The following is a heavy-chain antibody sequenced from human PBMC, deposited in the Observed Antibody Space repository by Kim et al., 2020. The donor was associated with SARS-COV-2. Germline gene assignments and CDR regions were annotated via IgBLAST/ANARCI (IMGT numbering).Heavy chain of an antibody. Sequence: TNYAQKFQGRVTMTRDTSISTAYMELSRLRSDDTAVYYCARVGRIAAAGTWGQGTLVTVSS. CDR3: ARVGRIAAAGT. V-gene: IGHV1-2*02. D-gene: IGHD6-13*01. J-gene: IGHJ4*02. CDR2: T.